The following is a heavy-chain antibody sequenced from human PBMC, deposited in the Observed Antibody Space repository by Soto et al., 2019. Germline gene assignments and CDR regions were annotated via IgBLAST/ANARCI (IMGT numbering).Heavy chain of an antibody. CDR3: ARVCKYQLLMGWFDP. V-gene: IGHV3-21*01. D-gene: IGHD2-2*01. CDR2: ISSSSSYI. J-gene: IGHJ5*02. CDR1: GFTFSSYS. Sequence: PGGSLRLSCAASGFTFSSYSMNWVRQAPGKGLEWVSSISSSSSYIYYADSVKGRFTISRDNAKNSLYLQMNSLRAEDTAVYYCARVCKYQLLMGWFDPWGQGTLVTVSS.